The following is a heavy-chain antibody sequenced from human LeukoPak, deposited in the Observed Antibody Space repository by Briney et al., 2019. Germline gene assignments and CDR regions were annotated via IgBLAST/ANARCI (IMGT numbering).Heavy chain of an antibody. J-gene: IGHJ4*02. V-gene: IGHV3-23*01. D-gene: IGHD6-13*01. CDR2: ISGSGGST. CDR1: GFTFSSYA. CDR3: AKDRVSSWYYFDY. Sequence: SGGSLRLSCAASGFTFSSYAMSWVRQAPGKGLEWVSAISGSGGSTYYADSVKGRFTISRDNSKNTLYLQMNSLRAEDTAVYYCAKDRVSSWYYFDYWGQGTLVTVSS.